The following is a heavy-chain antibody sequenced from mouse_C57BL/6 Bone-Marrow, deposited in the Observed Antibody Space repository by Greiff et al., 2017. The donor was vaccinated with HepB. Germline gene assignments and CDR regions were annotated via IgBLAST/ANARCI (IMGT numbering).Heavy chain of an antibody. J-gene: IGHJ3*01. Sequence: QVQLQQPGAELVKPGASVKVSCKASGYTFTSYWMHWVKQRPGQGLEWIGRIHPSDSDSNYNQKFKGKATLTVDKASSTAYMQLSSLTSEDSAVYYWHDYGRLGEPAYWGQGTLVTVSA. CDR3: HDYGRLGEPAY. V-gene: IGHV1-74*01. CDR2: IHPSDSDS. CDR1: GYTFTSYW. D-gene: IGHD1-1*01.